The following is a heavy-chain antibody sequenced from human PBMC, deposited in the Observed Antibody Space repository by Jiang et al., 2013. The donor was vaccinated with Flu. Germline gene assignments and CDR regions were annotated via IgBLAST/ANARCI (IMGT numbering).Heavy chain of an antibody. J-gene: IGHJ1*01. CDR1: GGSFSGYY. Sequence: GSGLVKPSETLSLTCAVYGGSFSGYYWSWIRQPPGKGLEWIGEINHSGSTNYNPSLKSRVTISVDTSKNQFSLKLSSVTAADTAVYYCARRGSSTDRKYFQHWGQGTLVTVSS. CDR2: INHSGST. V-gene: IGHV4-34*01. D-gene: IGHD6-6*01. CDR3: ARRGSSTDRKYFQH.